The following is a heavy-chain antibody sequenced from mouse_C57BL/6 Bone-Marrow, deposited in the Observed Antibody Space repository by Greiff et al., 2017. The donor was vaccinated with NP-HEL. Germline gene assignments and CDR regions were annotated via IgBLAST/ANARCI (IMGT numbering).Heavy chain of an antibody. CDR2: IDPSDSYT. D-gene: IGHD1-1*01. CDR1: GYTFTSYW. V-gene: IGHV1-69*01. Sequence: QVQLQQPGAELVMPGASVKLSCKASGYTFTSYWMHWVKQRPGQGLEWIGEIDPSDSYTNYNQKFKGKSTLTVDKSSSTAYMQLSSLTSEDSAVYYCAGHYYGSSYWYFDVWGRGTTVTVSS. J-gene: IGHJ1*03. CDR3: AGHYYGSSYWYFDV.